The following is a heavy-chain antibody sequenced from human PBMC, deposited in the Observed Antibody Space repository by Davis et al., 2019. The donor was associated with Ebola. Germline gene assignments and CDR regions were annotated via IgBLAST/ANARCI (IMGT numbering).Heavy chain of an antibody. J-gene: IGHJ4*02. Sequence: PGGSLRLSCAASGFTFSTYAMGWVRQAPGKGLEWVSDISGGGGASYYADSVKGRFTTFRDNPKNTLYLQMNSLRADDTAVYYCAKQRGVGAIDYDYWGRGTVVTVSS. CDR2: ISGGGGAS. V-gene: IGHV3-23*01. CDR1: GFTFSTYA. D-gene: IGHD1-26*01. CDR3: AKQRGVGAIDYDY.